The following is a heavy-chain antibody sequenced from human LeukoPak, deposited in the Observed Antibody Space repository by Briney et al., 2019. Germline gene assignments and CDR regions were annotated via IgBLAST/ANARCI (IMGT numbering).Heavy chain of an antibody. CDR1: GFTFSDYY. V-gene: IGHV3-23*01. Sequence: PGGSLRLSCAASGFTFSDYYMSWIRQAPGKGLEWVSAISGSGGSTYYADSVKGRFTISRDNSKNTLYLQMNSLRAEDTAVYYCAKIRGQQLGAFDIWGQGTMVTVSS. CDR3: AKIRGQQLGAFDI. D-gene: IGHD6-13*01. CDR2: ISGSGGST. J-gene: IGHJ3*02.